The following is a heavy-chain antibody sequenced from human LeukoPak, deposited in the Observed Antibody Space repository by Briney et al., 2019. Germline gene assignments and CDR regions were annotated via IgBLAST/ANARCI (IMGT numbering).Heavy chain of an antibody. Sequence: GGSLRLSCAASGFTFSSYWMHWVRQAPGKGLVWVSRINNEESSTTYADSVKGRFTISRDNAKNTLYLQMNSLRAEDTAVYYCARGYTSNYRVDYWGQGTLVTVSS. V-gene: IGHV3-74*01. CDR2: INNEESST. J-gene: IGHJ4*02. CDR1: GFTFSSYW. CDR3: ARGYTSNYRVDY. D-gene: IGHD2-2*02.